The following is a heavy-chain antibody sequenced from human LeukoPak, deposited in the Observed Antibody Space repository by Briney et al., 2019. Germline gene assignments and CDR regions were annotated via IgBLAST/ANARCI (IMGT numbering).Heavy chain of an antibody. CDR2: ISAYNGNT. D-gene: IGHD6-13*01. J-gene: IGHJ6*02. CDR3: ARVAYAAAGEVYYYGMDV. CDR1: GYTFTSYG. V-gene: IGHV1-18*01. Sequence: ASVKVSCKASGYTFTSYGISWVRQAPGQGLEWMGWISAYNGNTNYAQKLQGRVTMTTDTSTSTAYMELRSLRSDDTAVYYCARVAYAAAGEVYYYGMDVWGQGTTVTVSS.